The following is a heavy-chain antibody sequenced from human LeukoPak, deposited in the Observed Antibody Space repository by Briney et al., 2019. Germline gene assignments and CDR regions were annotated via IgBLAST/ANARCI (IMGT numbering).Heavy chain of an antibody. J-gene: IGHJ4*02. CDR3: ARVLGAKPSHFDY. D-gene: IGHD1-26*01. V-gene: IGHV3-7*01. CDR1: GFTFSSYW. CDR2: IKQDGSEK. Sequence: GGSLRLSCAASGFTFSSYWMSWVRQAPGKGLEWVANIKQDGSEKYYVDSVKGLFTISRDNAKNSLYLQMNSLRAEDTAVYYCARVLGAKPSHFDYWGQGTLVTVSS.